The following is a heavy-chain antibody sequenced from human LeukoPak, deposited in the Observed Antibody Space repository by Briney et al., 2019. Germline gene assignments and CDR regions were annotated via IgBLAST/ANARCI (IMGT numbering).Heavy chain of an antibody. CDR1: GGSVSSGSYY. Sequence: SETLSLTCTVSGGSVSSGSYYWSWIRQPPGKGLEWIGHIYYSGSTKYNPSLKSRVTISADTSKNQFSLKLSSVTAADTAVYYCAREGGDAFDIWGQGTMVTVSS. J-gene: IGHJ3*02. D-gene: IGHD2-15*01. V-gene: IGHV4-61*01. CDR2: IYYSGST. CDR3: AREGGDAFDI.